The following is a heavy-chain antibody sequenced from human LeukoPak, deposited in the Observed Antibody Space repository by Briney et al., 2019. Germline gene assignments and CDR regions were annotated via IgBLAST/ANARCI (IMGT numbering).Heavy chain of an antibody. CDR1: GGSISSSIYY. Sequence: SETLSLTCTVSGGSISSSIYYWGWIRQPPGKGLEWIGNIFYSGSTYYNPSLKSRVTISVDTSKNQFSLKLSSVTAADTAVYYCARVGVSFDTFDIWGQGTVVTVSS. D-gene: IGHD3-10*01. CDR2: IFYSGST. J-gene: IGHJ3*02. V-gene: IGHV4-39*01. CDR3: ARVGVSFDTFDI.